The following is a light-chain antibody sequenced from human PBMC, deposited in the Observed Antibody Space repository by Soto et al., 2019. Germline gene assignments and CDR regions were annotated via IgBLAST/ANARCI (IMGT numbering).Light chain of an antibody. CDR1: QGIGVR. Sequence: IQMTQSPSSLSASIGDRVTITCRASQGIGVRLAWFQQKPGKAPQYLIQSASILQSGVPSRFSGSGSGTAFILTINSLQPEDVAIYYCLQVNSFPRKFGQGTKVDIK. CDR3: LQVNSFPRK. CDR2: SAS. J-gene: IGKJ1*01. V-gene: IGKV1-12*01.